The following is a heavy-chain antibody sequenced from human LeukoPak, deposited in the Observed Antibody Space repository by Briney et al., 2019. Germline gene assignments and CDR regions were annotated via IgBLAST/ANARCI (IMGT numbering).Heavy chain of an antibody. Sequence: GGSLRLSCGACGFTFSSYGMHWVRQAPGKGVEGVAVLSYDGNNKYYADSVKGRFTISRDNSKKTLYLQMNSLRAEDTAVYYCAKSTVTTNIYYYYGMDVWGKGTTVTVSS. CDR3: AKSTVTTNIYYYYGMDV. D-gene: IGHD4-17*01. CDR2: LSYDGNNK. CDR1: GFTFSSYG. J-gene: IGHJ6*04. V-gene: IGHV3-30*18.